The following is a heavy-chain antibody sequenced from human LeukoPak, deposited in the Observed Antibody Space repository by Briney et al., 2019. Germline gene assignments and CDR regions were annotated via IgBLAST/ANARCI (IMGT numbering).Heavy chain of an antibody. Sequence: GGSLRLSCAASGFTFSSYSMNWVRQAPGKGLEWVSSISSSSSYIYYADSVKGRFTISRDNAKNSLYLQMNSLRAEDTAVYYCARDEGGIAVAGTLLWGQGTLVTVSS. V-gene: IGHV3-21*01. CDR2: ISSSSSYI. D-gene: IGHD6-19*01. CDR1: GFTFSSYS. CDR3: ARDEGGIAVAGTLL. J-gene: IGHJ4*02.